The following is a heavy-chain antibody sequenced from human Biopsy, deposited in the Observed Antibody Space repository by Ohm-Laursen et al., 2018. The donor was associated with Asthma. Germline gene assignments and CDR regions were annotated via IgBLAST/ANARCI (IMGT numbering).Heavy chain of an antibody. CDR2: ISPFTGDT. CDR1: GYTFRSYG. CDR3: ARHPYNFGGFDY. J-gene: IGHJ4*02. Sequence: SVKVSCKASGYTFRSYGVSWVRQAPGQGLEWMGWISPFTGDTHFGRKFQGRVTMTTDTSTDTAYMELRSLRSDDTAVYYCARHPYNFGGFDYWGQGSLVLVSS. V-gene: IGHV1-18*04. D-gene: IGHD5-24*01.